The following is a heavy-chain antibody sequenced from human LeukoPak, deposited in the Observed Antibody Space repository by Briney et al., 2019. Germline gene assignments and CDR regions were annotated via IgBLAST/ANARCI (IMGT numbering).Heavy chain of an antibody. V-gene: IGHV1-69*11. CDR3: AREGSFLGYCSGGRCSNWFDP. CDR1: GGTFSSYA. CDR2: IIPILGAP. D-gene: IGHD2-15*01. Sequence: SVKVSCRASGGTFSSYAISWVRQAPGQGLEWMGRIIPILGAPNYAQKFQGRVTITTDESTRTAYMELSSLRSEDTAVYYCAREGSFLGYCSGGRCSNWFDPWGQGTLVTVSS. J-gene: IGHJ5*02.